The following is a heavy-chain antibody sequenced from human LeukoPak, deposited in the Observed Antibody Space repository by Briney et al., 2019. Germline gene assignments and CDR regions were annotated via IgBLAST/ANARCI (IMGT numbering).Heavy chain of an antibody. CDR2: MNPNSGNT. CDR3: ARAKSDFSGWYDGYFDY. D-gene: IGHD6-19*01. V-gene: IGHV1-8*01. J-gene: IGHJ4*02. CDR1: GYTFTSYD. Sequence: ASVKVSCKASGYTFTSYDINWVRQATGQGLEWMGWMNPNSGNTGYAQKFQGRVTMTRNTSISTAYMELSSLRSEDTAVYYCARAKSDFSGWYDGYFDYWGQGTLVTVSS.